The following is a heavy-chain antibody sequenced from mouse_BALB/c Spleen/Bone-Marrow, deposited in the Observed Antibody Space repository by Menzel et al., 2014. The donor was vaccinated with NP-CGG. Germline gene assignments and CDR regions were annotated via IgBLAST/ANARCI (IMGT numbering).Heavy chain of an antibody. CDR2: ISLYSGNT. D-gene: IGHD2-14*01. J-gene: IGHJ4*01. CDR1: GYTFTDYG. CDR3: ARGDYRYDETMDY. V-gene: IGHV1-67*01. Sequence: QVQLKQSGPELVRPGVSVNISCKGSGYTFTDYGMHWVKQSHAKSLEWIGLISLYSGNTNYNQKFKDKATMTVDKSSSTAYMELARLTSEDSAIYYCARGDYRYDETMDYWGQGTSVTVSS.